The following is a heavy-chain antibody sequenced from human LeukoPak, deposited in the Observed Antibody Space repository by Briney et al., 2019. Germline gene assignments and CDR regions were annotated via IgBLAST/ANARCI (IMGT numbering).Heavy chain of an antibody. J-gene: IGHJ4*02. V-gene: IGHV4-39*07. D-gene: IGHD1-26*01. CDR1: GGSISNSSSY. Sequence: SETLSLTCTVSGGSISNSSSYWGWIRQPPGKGLEWIGSIYYSGSTYYNPSLKSRVTISVDTSKNQFSLKLSSVTAADTAVYYCARDLLYGGHYFDYWGQGTLVTVSS. CDR2: IYYSGST. CDR3: ARDLLYGGHYFDY.